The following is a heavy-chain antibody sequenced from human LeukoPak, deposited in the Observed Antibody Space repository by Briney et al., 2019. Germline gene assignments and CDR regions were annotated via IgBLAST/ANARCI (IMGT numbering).Heavy chain of an antibody. Sequence: GGSLRLSCAASGFSFSGFGMNWVRQAPGKGLEWISYIGSSGSAGGNIYYAVSVKGRFTVSRDNAKDSLFLQMNSLQDADTAVYFCARAPTPYFTYYMDVWGKGTTVTVSS. CDR1: GFSFSGFG. CDR3: ARAPTPYFTYYMDV. J-gene: IGHJ6*03. V-gene: IGHV3-48*02. CDR2: IGSSGSAGGNI. D-gene: IGHD2-21*01.